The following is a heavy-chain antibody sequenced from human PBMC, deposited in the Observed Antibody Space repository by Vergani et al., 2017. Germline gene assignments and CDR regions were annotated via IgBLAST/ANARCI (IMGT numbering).Heavy chain of an antibody. CDR1: GFTFNQYG. J-gene: IGHJ5*02. D-gene: IGHD1-14*01. Sequence: QVQLVESGGGVVQPGRSLRLSCAASGFTFNQYGMHWVRQAPGKGLEWVAVTWYDGNNKQYADSVKGRFTISRDNSKSTMYLQMNSLRDEDTGGYYCARDLRLLYNRFDPWGKGTLVTVSS. V-gene: IGHV3-33*01. CDR2: TWYDGNNK. CDR3: ARDLRLLYNRFDP.